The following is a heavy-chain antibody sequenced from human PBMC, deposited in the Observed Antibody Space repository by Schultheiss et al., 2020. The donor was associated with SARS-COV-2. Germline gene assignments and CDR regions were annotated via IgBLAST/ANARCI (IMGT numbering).Heavy chain of an antibody. V-gene: IGHV4-4*02. Sequence: SETLSLTCAVSGGSISSSNWWSWVRQPPGKGLEWIGSIYYSGSTYYNPSLKSRVTISVDTSKNQFSLKLSSVTAADTAVYYCAREGDYGDYAGENYYYGMDVWGQGTTVTVSS. J-gene: IGHJ6*02. CDR2: IYYSGST. CDR1: GGSISSSNW. D-gene: IGHD4-17*01. CDR3: AREGDYGDYAGENYYYGMDV.